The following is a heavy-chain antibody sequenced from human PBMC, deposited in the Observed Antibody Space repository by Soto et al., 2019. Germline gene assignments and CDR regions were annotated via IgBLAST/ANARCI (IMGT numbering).Heavy chain of an antibody. J-gene: IGHJ4*02. Sequence: EVPLLESGGGLVQPGGSLRLSCAASGFTFSTYAMSWVRQAPGKGLEWVSGISGSGGSTYYAASVKGRFATSRANANNPLQLQMTSLRAEDTASYYLAKPTLWFGEFYYFAFWAQGNLVTVSS. V-gene: IGHV3-23*01. CDR2: ISGSGGST. CDR3: AKPTLWFGEFYYFAF. CDR1: GFTFSTYA. D-gene: IGHD3-10*01.